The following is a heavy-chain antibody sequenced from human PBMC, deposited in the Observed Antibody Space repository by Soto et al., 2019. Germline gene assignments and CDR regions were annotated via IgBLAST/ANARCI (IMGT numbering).Heavy chain of an antibody. CDR3: ASPRSMSSSGSDI. V-gene: IGHV3-74*01. D-gene: IGHD6-6*01. J-gene: IGHJ3*02. Sequence: EVQLVESGGGLVQPGGSLRLSCAASGFVFSSHWIHWVRQAPGQGPVGVSSISTGGSFTCYADYVKGRFTISRDNTKNPLYLQMHSPRDEDTAEYYWASPRSMSSSGSDIWGQGTMVTVSS. CDR1: GFVFSSHW. CDR2: ISTGGSFT.